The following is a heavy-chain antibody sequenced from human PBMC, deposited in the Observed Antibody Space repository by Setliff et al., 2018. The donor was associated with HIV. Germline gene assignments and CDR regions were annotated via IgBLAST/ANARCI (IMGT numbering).Heavy chain of an antibody. Sequence: AAVKVSCKASGYTFSNFASVWLRQAPGQWLEWMGWISSYSDNTFYARSLQGRVTMPTDTASSTSYMELRSLRSDDTAMYYCARIRAGALLNAFDIWAQGTMVTV. V-gene: IGHV1-18*01. CDR2: ISSYSDNT. D-gene: IGHD1-26*01. J-gene: IGHJ3*02. CDR3: ARIRAGALLNAFDI. CDR1: GYTFSNFA.